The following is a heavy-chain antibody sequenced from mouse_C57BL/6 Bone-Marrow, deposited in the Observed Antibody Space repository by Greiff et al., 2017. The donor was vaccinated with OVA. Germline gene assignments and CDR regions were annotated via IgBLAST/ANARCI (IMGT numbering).Heavy chain of an antibody. CDR2: IYPRSGNT. V-gene: IGHV1-81*01. CDR3: ARWDVYYAMDY. D-gene: IGHD4-1*01. CDR1: GYTFTSYG. Sequence: QVHVKQSGAELARPGASVKLSCKASGYTFTSYGISWVKQRTGQGLEWIGEIYPRSGNTYYNEKFKGKATLTADKSSSTAYMELRSLTSEDSAVYFCARWDVYYAMDYWGQGTSVTVSS. J-gene: IGHJ4*01.